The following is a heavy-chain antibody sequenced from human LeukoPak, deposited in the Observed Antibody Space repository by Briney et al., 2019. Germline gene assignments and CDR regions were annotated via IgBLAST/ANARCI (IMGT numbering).Heavy chain of an antibody. CDR1: GGSLSSGSYY. CDR3: ARGIGPRFDY. CDR2: IYYSGST. Sequence: SQTLSLTYTVSGGSLSSGSYYWSWIRQPAGKGLGWIGYIYYSGSTNYNPSLKSRVTISVDTSKNQFSLKLSSVTAADTAVYYCARGIGPRFDYWGQGTLVTVSS. V-gene: IGHV4-61*10. J-gene: IGHJ4*02. D-gene: IGHD2-15*01.